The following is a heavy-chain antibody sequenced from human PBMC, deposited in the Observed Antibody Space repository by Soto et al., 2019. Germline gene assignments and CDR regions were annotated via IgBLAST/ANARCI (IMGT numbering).Heavy chain of an antibody. CDR2: INHSGST. V-gene: IGHV4-34*01. CDR1: GGSFSGYY. D-gene: IGHD3-10*01. J-gene: IGHJ6*03. Sequence: SETLSLTCAVYGGSFSGYYWSWIRQPPGKGPEWIGEINHSGSTNYNPSLKSRVTISVDTSKNQFSLKLSSVTAADTAVCYCARGRPITMVRGVIPYYYYYMDVWGKGTTVTVSS. CDR3: ARGRPITMVRGVIPYYYYYMDV.